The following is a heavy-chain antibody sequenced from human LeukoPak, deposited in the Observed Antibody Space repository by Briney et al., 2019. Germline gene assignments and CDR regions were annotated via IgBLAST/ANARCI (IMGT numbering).Heavy chain of an antibody. V-gene: IGHV1-46*01. J-gene: IGHJ5*02. CDR3: ARVGDIVVVPAALSGWFDP. Sequence: ASVKVSCKASGYTFTSYYMHWVRQAPGQGLEWMGIINPSGGSTSYAQKFQGRVTMTRDTSTSTVYMELSSLRSEDTAVYYCARVGDIVVVPAALSGWFDPWGQGTLVTVSS. CDR2: INPSGGST. CDR1: GYTFTSYY. D-gene: IGHD2-2*01.